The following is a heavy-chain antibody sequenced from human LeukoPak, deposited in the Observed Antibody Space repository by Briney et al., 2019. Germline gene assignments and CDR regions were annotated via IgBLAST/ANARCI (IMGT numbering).Heavy chain of an antibody. Sequence: ASVKVSCKASGYTFTGYYMHWVRQAPGQGLEWMGWINPNSGGTNYAQKFQGRVTMTRGTSISTAYMELSRLRSDDTAVYYCARGGRGWLSPYYFDYWGQGTLVTVSS. D-gene: IGHD3-22*01. CDR3: ARGGRGWLSPYYFDY. CDR1: GYTFTGYY. CDR2: INPNSGGT. J-gene: IGHJ4*02. V-gene: IGHV1-2*02.